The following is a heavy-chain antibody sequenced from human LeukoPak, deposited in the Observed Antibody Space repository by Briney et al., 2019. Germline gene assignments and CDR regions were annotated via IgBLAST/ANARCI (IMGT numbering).Heavy chain of an antibody. CDR3: ARHVRIAVAGFDF. J-gene: IGHJ4*02. V-gene: IGHV4-59*08. Sequence: NPSETLSLSCAVYGGSFSGYYWSWIRQPPGRGLEWIGYIYNSGSTNYNPSLKSRVTISVDMSKSHFSLKLRSMTAADTAVYYCARHVRIAVAGFDFWGQGTPVTVSS. CDR2: IYNSGST. CDR1: GGSFSGYY. D-gene: IGHD6-19*01.